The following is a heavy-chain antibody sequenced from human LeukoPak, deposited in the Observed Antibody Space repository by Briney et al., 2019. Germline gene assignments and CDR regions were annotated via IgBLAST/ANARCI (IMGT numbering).Heavy chain of an antibody. D-gene: IGHD3-22*01. CDR2: IKQDGSEK. CDR3: ARHLDGAYYYGSLDY. CDR1: GFTFSGFW. J-gene: IGHJ4*02. Sequence: GGSLRLSCAASGFTFSGFWMTWVRQVPGKGLEWVADIKQDGSEKYYVDSVKGRFTISRDNAKNSLYLQMNSLRAEDTAVYYCARHLDGAYYYGSLDYWGQGTLVTVSS. V-gene: IGHV3-7*01.